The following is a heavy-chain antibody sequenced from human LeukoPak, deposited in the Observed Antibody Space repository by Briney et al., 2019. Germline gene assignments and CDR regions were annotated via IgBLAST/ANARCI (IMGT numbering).Heavy chain of an antibody. Sequence: SETLSLTCTVSGVSVISSSYYWSWIRQPPGKGLEWIGYIYYSGSTNYNPSLKSRVTISIDTSKNQFSLRLSSVTAADTAVYYCAREVVVTQDAFDIWGQGTMVTVSS. D-gene: IGHD3-22*01. CDR3: AREVVVTQDAFDI. J-gene: IGHJ3*02. V-gene: IGHV4-61*01. CDR2: IYYSGST. CDR1: GVSVISSSYY.